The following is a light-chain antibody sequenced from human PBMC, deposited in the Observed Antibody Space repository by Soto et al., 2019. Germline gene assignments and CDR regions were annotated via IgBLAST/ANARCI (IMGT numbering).Light chain of an antibody. Sequence: EIVLTQSPVTLSLSPGERGTLSCRASQSVGTSLAWYQQKPGQAPRLLIYGASNRATGIPDRFSGSGSGTDVTQTISKREPEDFAVYHCQQYGGSPRTFGQVTKVELK. CDR2: GAS. J-gene: IGKJ1*01. CDR1: QSVGTS. V-gene: IGKV3-20*01. CDR3: QQYGGSPRT.